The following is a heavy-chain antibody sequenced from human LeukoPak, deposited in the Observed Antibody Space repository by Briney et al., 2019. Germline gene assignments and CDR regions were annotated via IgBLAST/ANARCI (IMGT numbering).Heavy chain of an antibody. J-gene: IGHJ6*02. D-gene: IGHD6-13*01. Sequence: PSEALSLTCTVPGGSISSYYWSWIRQPPGKGLEWIGYIYYSGSTNYNPSLKSRVTISVDTSKNQFSLKLSSVTAADTAVYYCARQGSSSWSRLGYYGMDVWGQGTTVTVSS. V-gene: IGHV4-59*08. CDR3: ARQGSSSWSRLGYYGMDV. CDR2: IYYSGST. CDR1: GGSISSYY.